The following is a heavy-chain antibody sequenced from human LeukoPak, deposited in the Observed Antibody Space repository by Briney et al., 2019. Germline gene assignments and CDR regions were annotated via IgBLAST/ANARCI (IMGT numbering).Heavy chain of an antibody. Sequence: GGSLRLSCAASGFTFNNYWMSWVRQAPGKGLEWLASIRQDAGERKYVDSVKGRFTISRDNAENSLYLQMNSLGADDTAVYYCVGDKLTGRFYGSVFDYWGQGTLVTVSS. CDR3: VGDKLTGRFYGSVFDY. CDR1: GFTFNNYW. V-gene: IGHV3-7*01. CDR2: IRQDAGER. D-gene: IGHD7-27*01. J-gene: IGHJ4*02.